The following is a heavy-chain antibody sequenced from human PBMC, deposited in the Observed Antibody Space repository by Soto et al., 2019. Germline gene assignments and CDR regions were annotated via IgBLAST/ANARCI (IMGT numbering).Heavy chain of an antibody. Sequence: GGSLRLSCAASGFTFDAYAMHWVRQAPGKGLEWVSGISWNSGSIGYADSVKGRFTISRDNAKNSLYLQMNSLRAEATALYYCAKDSLTPSYYDILGGDAFDIWGQGTMVTVSS. D-gene: IGHD3-9*01. CDR2: ISWNSGSI. CDR3: AKDSLTPSYYDILGGDAFDI. V-gene: IGHV3-9*01. J-gene: IGHJ3*02. CDR1: GFTFDAYA.